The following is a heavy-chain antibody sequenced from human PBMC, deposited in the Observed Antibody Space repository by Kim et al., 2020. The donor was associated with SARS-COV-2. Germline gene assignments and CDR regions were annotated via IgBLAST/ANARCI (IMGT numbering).Heavy chain of an antibody. CDR3: ARPPTLDY. Sequence: SGSTYYNPSLKSRVTISVDTSKNQFSLKLSSVTAADTAVYYCARPPTLDYWGQGTLVTVSS. J-gene: IGHJ4*02. CDR2: SGST. V-gene: IGHV4-39*01.